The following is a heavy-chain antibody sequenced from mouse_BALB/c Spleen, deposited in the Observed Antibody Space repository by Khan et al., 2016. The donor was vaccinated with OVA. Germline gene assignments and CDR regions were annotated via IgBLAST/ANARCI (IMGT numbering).Heavy chain of an antibody. CDR1: GYSITSEYA. V-gene: IGHV3-2*02. CDR2: INYRGNT. Sequence: EVQLQESGPGLVKPSQSLSLTCTVTGYSITSEYAWNWIRQFPGNKLEWMGYINYRGNTRFNPSLNSRTSITRDTSKNQFFLQLNSVTTEDTATYYCARKDYYDYDTFPYWGQGTLVTVSA. D-gene: IGHD2-4*01. J-gene: IGHJ3*01. CDR3: ARKDYYDYDTFPY.